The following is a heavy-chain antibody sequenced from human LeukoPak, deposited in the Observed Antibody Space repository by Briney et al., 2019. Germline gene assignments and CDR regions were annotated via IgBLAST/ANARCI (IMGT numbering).Heavy chain of an antibody. CDR1: GFTFSSYW. CDR3: ARSRITMVRGVVGY. J-gene: IGHJ4*02. V-gene: IGHV3-7*01. Sequence: PGGSLRLSCAASGFTFSSYWMSWVRQAPGKGLEWVANIKQDGSEKYYVDSVKGRFTISRDNAKNSLYLQMNSLGAEDTAVYYCARSRITMVRGVVGYWGQGTLVTVSS. D-gene: IGHD3-10*01. CDR2: IKQDGSEK.